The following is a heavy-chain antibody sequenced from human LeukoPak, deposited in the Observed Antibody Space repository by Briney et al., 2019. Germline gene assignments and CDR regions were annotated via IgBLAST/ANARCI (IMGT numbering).Heavy chain of an antibody. CDR2: IKEDGSEK. J-gene: IGHJ5*02. Sequence: PGGSLRLSCAASGFAVSNYWMSWVRQAPGKGLECVANIKEDGSEKYYVDSVKGRFTISRDNAKNSLYLQMNSLRAEDAAVYYCERPLKYYYGSETYFWFDPWGQGTLVTVSS. CDR3: ERPLKYYYGSETYFWFDP. D-gene: IGHD3-10*01. CDR1: GFAVSNYW. V-gene: IGHV3-7*01.